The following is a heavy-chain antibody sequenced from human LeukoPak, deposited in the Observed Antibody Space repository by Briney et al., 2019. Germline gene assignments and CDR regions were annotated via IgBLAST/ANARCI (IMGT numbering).Heavy chain of an antibody. J-gene: IGHJ4*02. CDR3: AKDAMRGFDY. Sequence: GRSLRLSCAASGFTFSSYGMHWVRQAPGKGLEWVAVISYDGSNKYYADSVKGRFTISRDNSKNTLYLQMNSLRAEDTAVYYCAKDAMRGFDYWGQGTLVTGSS. CDR2: ISYDGSNK. CDR1: GFTFSSYG. V-gene: IGHV3-30*18.